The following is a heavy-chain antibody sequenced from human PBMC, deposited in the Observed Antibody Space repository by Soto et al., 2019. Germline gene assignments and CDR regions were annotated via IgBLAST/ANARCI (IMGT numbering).Heavy chain of an antibody. V-gene: IGHV3-30*18. CDR1: GFTLSSYG. J-gene: IGHJ2*01. D-gene: IGHD2-21*01. CDR3: AKGFGGDPYWYFDL. Sequence: QVQLVESGGGVVQPGTSLRLSCAASGFTLSSYGMHWVRQAPGKGLEWVAVTSYDGSDEYYVDSAKGRFTIFRDNSKNTLHLQMNSLRTEDTAMYYCAKGFGGDPYWYFDLWGRGTLVTVSS. CDR2: TSYDGSDE.